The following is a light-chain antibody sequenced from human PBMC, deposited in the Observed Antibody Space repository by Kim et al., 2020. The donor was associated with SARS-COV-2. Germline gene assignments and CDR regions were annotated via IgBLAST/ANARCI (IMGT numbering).Light chain of an antibody. Sequence: NTDGIPCGGIDSGSKSAHWKQRKPCRALVLVIYYESDRPSGIPERFSGSNSGTTATLTISRVEAGDEADYYCQVWDSSSDHPVFGGGTQLTVL. CDR2: YES. J-gene: IGLJ2*01. CDR3: QVWDSSSDHPV. V-gene: IGLV3-21*04. CDR1: DSGSKS.